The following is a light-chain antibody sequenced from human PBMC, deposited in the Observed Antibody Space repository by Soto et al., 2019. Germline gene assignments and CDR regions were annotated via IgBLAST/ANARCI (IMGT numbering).Light chain of an antibody. CDR2: DVN. V-gene: IGLV2-14*01. J-gene: IGLJ2*01. CDR1: SSDIGGYDF. CDR3: TAYASSSTHVV. Sequence: QSALTQPASVSGSPGQSITLSCTGTSSDIGGYDFVSWYQRYPGKAPKLIIYDVNNRPSGVSNRFSGSKSDNTASLTLSGLQAEDEADYYCTAYASSSTHVVFGGGTKLTVL.